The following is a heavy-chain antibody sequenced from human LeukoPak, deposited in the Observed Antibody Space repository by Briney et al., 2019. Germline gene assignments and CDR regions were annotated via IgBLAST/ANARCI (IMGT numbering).Heavy chain of an antibody. CDR2: INPSGGST. D-gene: IGHD3-3*01. Sequence: ASVKVSCKASGYTFTSYYMHWVRQAPGQGLEWMGIINPSGGSTSYAQKFQGRVTMTRDTSTSTVYMELSSLRSEDTAVYYCAKDERYYDFWSGYSYYFDYWGQGTLVTVSS. CDR1: GYTFTSYY. V-gene: IGHV1-46*01. J-gene: IGHJ4*02. CDR3: AKDERYYDFWSGYSYYFDY.